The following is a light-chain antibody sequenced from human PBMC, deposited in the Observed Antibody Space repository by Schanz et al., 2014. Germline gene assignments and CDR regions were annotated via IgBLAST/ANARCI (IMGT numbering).Light chain of an antibody. CDR2: AVT. V-gene: IGLV2-14*02. Sequence: QSALTQPRSVSGSPGQSVTISCTGTSSDVGSYNLVSWYQQHPGKAPKLMIYAVTNRPAGVSNRFSGSKSGNTASLTISGLQAEDEADYYCSSYTSGTSLVFGGGTKLTVL. CDR1: SSDVGSYNL. J-gene: IGLJ3*02. CDR3: SSYTSGTSLV.